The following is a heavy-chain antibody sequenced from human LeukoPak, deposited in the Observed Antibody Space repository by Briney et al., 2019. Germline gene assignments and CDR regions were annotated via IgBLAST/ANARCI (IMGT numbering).Heavy chain of an antibody. CDR1: GGSISSSNYY. J-gene: IGHJ4*02. V-gene: IGHV4-39*01. D-gene: IGHD6-19*01. Sequence: PSETLSLTCTVSGGSISSSNYYWGWIRQPPGKGLEWNGNIYYSGTTYYNPSLKSRVTISADTSKNQFSLKLSSVTAADTAVYYCARNREQWVVRDFDYWGQGTLVTVSS. CDR2: IYYSGTT. CDR3: ARNREQWVVRDFDY.